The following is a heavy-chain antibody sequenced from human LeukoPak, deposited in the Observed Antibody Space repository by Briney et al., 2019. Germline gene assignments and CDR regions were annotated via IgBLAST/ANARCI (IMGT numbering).Heavy chain of an antibody. D-gene: IGHD2-2*01. J-gene: IGHJ6*02. Sequence: SETLSLTCTVSGGSISSYYWSWIRQPPGKGLEWIGEINHSGSTNYNPSLKSRVTISVDTSKNQFSLKLSSVTAADTAVYYCARRGGYCSSTSCYRSPRYYYYGMDVWGQGTTVTVSS. CDR2: INHSGST. V-gene: IGHV4-34*01. CDR3: ARRGGYCSSTSCYRSPRYYYYGMDV. CDR1: GGSISSYY.